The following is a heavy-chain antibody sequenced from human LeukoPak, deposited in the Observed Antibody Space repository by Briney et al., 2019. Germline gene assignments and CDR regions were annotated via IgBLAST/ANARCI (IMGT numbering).Heavy chain of an antibody. CDR3: AREEDCSSTSCYTGY. V-gene: IGHV1-69*01. CDR2: IIPIFGTA. CDR1: GGTFSSYA. J-gene: IGHJ4*02. Sequence: ASVKVSCKASGGTFSSYAISWVRQAPGQGLEWMGGIIPIFGTANYAQKFQGRVTITADESTSTAYMELSSLRSEDTAVYYCAREEDCSSTSCYTGYWGQGTLVTVSS. D-gene: IGHD2-2*02.